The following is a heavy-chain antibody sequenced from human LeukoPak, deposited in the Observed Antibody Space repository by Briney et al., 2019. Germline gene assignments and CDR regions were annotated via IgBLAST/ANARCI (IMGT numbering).Heavy chain of an antibody. J-gene: IGHJ4*02. CDR2: ISGSGGST. Sequence: PGGSLRLSCAASGFTFSSYAMSWVRQAPGKGLEWVSAISGSGGSTYYADSVKGRFAISRDNSKNTLYLQMNSLRAEDTAVYYCAKKFSSGSQLFDYWGQGTLVTVSS. CDR3: AKKFSSGSQLFDY. CDR1: GFTFSSYA. D-gene: IGHD6-19*01. V-gene: IGHV3-23*01.